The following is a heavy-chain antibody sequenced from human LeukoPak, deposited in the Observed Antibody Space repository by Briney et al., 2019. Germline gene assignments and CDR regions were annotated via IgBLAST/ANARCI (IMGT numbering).Heavy chain of an antibody. D-gene: IGHD3-10*01. CDR3: ARLWFGELGGGYYFDY. Sequence: SETLSLTCTVSGGSISSYYWSWIRQPPGKGLEWIGYIYYSGSTNYNPSLKSRVTISVDTSKNQFSLKLSSVTAADTAVYYCARLWFGELGGGYYFDYWGLGTLVTVSS. CDR1: GGSISSYY. V-gene: IGHV4-59*08. J-gene: IGHJ4*02. CDR2: IYYSGST.